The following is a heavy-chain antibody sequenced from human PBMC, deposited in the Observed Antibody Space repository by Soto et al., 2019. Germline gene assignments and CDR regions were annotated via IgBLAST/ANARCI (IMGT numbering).Heavy chain of an antibody. Sequence: ESGGDLVQPGGSLRLACAASGFTFSSYAMHWVRQAPGKGLEYVSGISNKGGRTENGKSVKGRFTISRDDSKNTLYLQMGSLRPEDMAVYYCARGMGVATVFDSWGQGTLVTVSS. CDR2: ISNKGGRT. CDR3: ARGMGVATVFDS. CDR1: GFTFSSYA. J-gene: IGHJ4*02. V-gene: IGHV3-64*01. D-gene: IGHD5-12*01.